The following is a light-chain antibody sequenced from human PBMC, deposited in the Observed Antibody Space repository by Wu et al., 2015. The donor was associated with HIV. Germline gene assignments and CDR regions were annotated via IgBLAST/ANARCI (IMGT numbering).Light chain of an antibody. J-gene: IGKJ1*01. CDR1: QSVSSN. Sequence: EIVMTQSPATLSVSPGERATLSCRASQSVSSNLAWYQQKPGQAPRLLIFDVSTRATGIPARFSGSGSGTEFTLTITSVQSEDFAVYYCQQYNNWPPRRTFGPGTKVEIK. CDR3: QQYNNWPPRRT. CDR2: DVS. V-gene: IGKV3-15*01.